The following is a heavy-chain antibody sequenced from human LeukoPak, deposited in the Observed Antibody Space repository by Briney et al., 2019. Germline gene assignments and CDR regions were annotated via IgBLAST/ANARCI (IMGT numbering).Heavy chain of an antibody. CDR2: ISGSGGST. CDR3: AKLDYDFWSGSFDN. V-gene: IGHV3-23*01. D-gene: IGHD3-3*01. Sequence: GGSLRLSCAASGSTFSNYAMSWVRQAPGKGLEWVSAISGSGGSTYYADSVKGRFTTSRDNSQNTLYLQMNSLRAEDTAVYYCAKLDYDFWSGSFDNWGQGTLVTVSS. J-gene: IGHJ4*02. CDR1: GSTFSNYA.